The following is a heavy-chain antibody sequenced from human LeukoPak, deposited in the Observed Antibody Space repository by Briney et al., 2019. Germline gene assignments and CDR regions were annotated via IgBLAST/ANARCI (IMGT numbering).Heavy chain of an antibody. CDR2: IYHSGST. CDR3: ARELVDTAMVWYYYYGMDV. CDR1: GYSISSGYY. D-gene: IGHD5-18*01. Sequence: SETLSLTCTVSGYSISSGYYWGWIRQPPGKGLEWIGSIYHSGSTYYNPSLKSRVTISVDTSKNQFSLKLSSVTAADTAVYYCARELVDTAMVWYYYYGMDVWGQGTTVTVSS. J-gene: IGHJ6*02. V-gene: IGHV4-38-2*02.